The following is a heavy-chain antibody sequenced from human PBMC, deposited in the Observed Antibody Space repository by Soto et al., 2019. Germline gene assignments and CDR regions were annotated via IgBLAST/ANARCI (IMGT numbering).Heavy chain of an antibody. D-gene: IGHD3-3*01. CDR3: ARGHYDYWSGYFATNDY. CDR2: IHYSGST. V-gene: IGHV4-59*08. CDR1: GCSISSYY. J-gene: IGHJ4*02. Sequence: SETLSLTCTVSGCSISSYYWSWIRQPPGKGLEWIGYIHYSGSTKYNPSLKSRVTISADTSKNQFSLKLSSVTAADTAVYYCARGHYDYWSGYFATNDYWGQGTRVTVSS.